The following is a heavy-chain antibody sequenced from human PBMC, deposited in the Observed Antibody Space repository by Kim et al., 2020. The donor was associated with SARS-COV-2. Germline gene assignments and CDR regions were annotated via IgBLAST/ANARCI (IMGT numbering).Heavy chain of an antibody. CDR2: ISYDGSNK. CDR3: ARARGGSYSSGMDV. CDR1: GFTFSSYA. Sequence: GGSLRLSCAASGFTFSSYAMHWVRQAPGKGLEWVAVISYDGSNKYYADSVKGRFTISRDNSKNTLYLQMNSLRAEDTAVYYCARARGGSYSSGMDVWGQGTTLTVSS. J-gene: IGHJ6*02. V-gene: IGHV3-30-3*01. D-gene: IGHD1-26*01.